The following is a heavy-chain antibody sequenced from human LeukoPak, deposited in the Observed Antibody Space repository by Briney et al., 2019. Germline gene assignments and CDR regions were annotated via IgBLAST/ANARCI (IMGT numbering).Heavy chain of an antibody. D-gene: IGHD3-3*01. CDR2: ISSSGSTI. CDR3: ARGEGYDFWSGYYTDY. CDR1: GFTFSDYY. J-gene: IGHJ4*02. Sequence: GGSLRLSRAASGFTFSDYYMSWIRQAPGKGLEWVSYISSSGSTIYYADSVKGRFTISRDNAKNSLYLQMNSLRVEDTAVYYCARGEGYDFWSGYYTDYWGQGTLVTVSS. V-gene: IGHV3-11*01.